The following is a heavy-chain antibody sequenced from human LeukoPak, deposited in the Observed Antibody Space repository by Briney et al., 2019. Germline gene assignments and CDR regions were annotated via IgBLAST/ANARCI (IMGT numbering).Heavy chain of an antibody. CDR1: GFTFDDYA. J-gene: IGHJ4*02. Sequence: GGSLRLSCEASGFTFDDYAMHWVRQVPGKGLEWVSGISWNSGRTDYAHSVQARFTISRDNAKNSLYLQMNSLRAEDTAVYYCAKATGYLLWGQGTLVIVSS. V-gene: IGHV3-9*01. CDR2: ISWNSGRT. CDR3: AKATGYLL. D-gene: IGHD1-14*01.